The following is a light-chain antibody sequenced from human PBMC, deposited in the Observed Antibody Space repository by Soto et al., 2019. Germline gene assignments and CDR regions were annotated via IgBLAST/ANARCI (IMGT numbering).Light chain of an antibody. CDR2: DNN. CDR3: GTWXXSLSAYV. J-gene: IGLJ1*01. CDR1: SSNIGNNY. Sequence: QSVLTXPPSVSAAPGQKVTISCSGSSSNIGNNYVSWYQQLPGTAPKLLIYDNNKRPSGIPDRFSDSKSGTSATLGITGLXTGXXXXYYXGTWXXSLSAYVFGTGTKVTVL. V-gene: IGLV1-51*01.